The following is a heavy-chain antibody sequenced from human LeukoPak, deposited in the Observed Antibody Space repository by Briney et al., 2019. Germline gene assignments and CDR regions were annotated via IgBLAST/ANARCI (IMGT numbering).Heavy chain of an antibody. V-gene: IGHV4-59*08. CDR2: IYYSGST. CDR3: ANVYYDFWSGFGSYYYYMDV. Sequence: SETLSLTCTVSGGSISSYYWGWIRQPPGKGLEWIGYIYYSGSTNYNPSLKSRVTISVDTSKNQFSLKLSSVTAADTAVYYCANVYYDFWSGFGSYYYYMDVWGKGTTVTVSS. J-gene: IGHJ6*03. D-gene: IGHD3-3*01. CDR1: GGSISSYY.